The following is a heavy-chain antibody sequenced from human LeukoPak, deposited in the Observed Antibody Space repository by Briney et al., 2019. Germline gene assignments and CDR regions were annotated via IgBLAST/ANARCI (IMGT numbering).Heavy chain of an antibody. V-gene: IGHV4-39*07. J-gene: IGHJ4*02. CDR3: ARDRGVTRGLFGY. Sequence: SETLSLTCTVSGGSISSSSYYWGWIRQPPGKGLEWIGSIYYSGSTYYNPSLKSRVTISVDTSKNQFSLKLSSVTAADTAVYYCARDRGVTRGLFGYWGQGTLVTVSS. D-gene: IGHD4-17*01. CDR1: GGSISSSSYY. CDR2: IYYSGST.